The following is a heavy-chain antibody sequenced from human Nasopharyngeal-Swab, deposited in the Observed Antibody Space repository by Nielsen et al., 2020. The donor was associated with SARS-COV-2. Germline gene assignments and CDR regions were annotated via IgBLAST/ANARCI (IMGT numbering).Heavy chain of an antibody. V-gene: IGHV3-74*01. CDR2: ISGDGSST. D-gene: IGHD5-18*01. Sequence: GESLKISCAASGFTFSIYWMHWVRQAPGKGLVWVSSISGDGSSTSYADSVKGRFTISRDNAKNTLYLQIHSLRAEDTAVYYCASEPDTPIIPFDSWGQGTLVTVSS. CDR1: GFTFSIYW. CDR3: ASEPDTPIIPFDS. J-gene: IGHJ4*02.